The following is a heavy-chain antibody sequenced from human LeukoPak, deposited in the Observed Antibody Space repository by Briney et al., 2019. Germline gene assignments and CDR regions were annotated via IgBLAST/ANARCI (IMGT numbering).Heavy chain of an antibody. J-gene: IGHJ4*02. CDR2: VSFERNDK. CDR3: ARDPLRRGTSYLDN. D-gene: IGHD1-26*01. V-gene: IGHV3-30*03. Sequence: GGSLILSCAASGFNFRSFGFHWVRQAPGKGLEWLAIVSFERNDKYYADSVKGRFTISGDESKNTLYLQMNSLRSDDTAVYYCARDPLRRGTSYLDNWGQGTLVTVAS. CDR1: GFNFRSFG.